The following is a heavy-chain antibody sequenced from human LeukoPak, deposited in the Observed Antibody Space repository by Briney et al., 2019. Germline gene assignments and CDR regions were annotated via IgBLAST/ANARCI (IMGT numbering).Heavy chain of an antibody. CDR1: GFTFSNFA. D-gene: IGHD6-13*01. V-gene: IGHV3-23*01. CDR2: ISGSGGST. Sequence: GGSLRLSCAASGFTFSNFAMSWVCQAPGKGLEWVSAISGSGGSTYYVDSVTGRFTISRDNSKNTLYLQMNILRAEGTAVYYCAKDSYSKGDFWGQGVLVTVSS. CDR3: AKDSYSKGDF. J-gene: IGHJ4*02.